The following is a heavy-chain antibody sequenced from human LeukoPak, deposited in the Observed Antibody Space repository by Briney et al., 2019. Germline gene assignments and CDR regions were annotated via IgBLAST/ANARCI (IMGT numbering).Heavy chain of an antibody. V-gene: IGHV4-39*07. CDR2: IYSSGST. CDR1: GVSISSGSNY. J-gene: IGHJ3*02. CDR3: ARSDGYGLVGI. D-gene: IGHD3-10*01. Sequence: SETLSLTCSVSGVSISSGSNYWGWIRQPPGKTLEWIGSIYSSGSTHYNPSLKSRVIILIDTAKNHFSLNLSSVTAADTAVYYCARSDGYGLVGIWVQGTRDTV.